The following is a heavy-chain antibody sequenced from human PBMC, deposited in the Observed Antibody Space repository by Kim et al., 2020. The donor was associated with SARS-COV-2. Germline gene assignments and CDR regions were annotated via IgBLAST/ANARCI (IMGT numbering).Heavy chain of an antibody. CDR2: ISSNSATI. Sequence: GGSLRLSWAASGFTFTSYSMNWVRQPPGKGLEWVSYISSNSATIYYADSVKGRFTISRDNAYNSLYLQMDSLRAEDTAVYYCARGYYGDYTGLDSWGQGTLVTVSS. J-gene: IGHJ4*02. D-gene: IGHD4-17*01. CDR1: GFTFTSYS. CDR3: ARGYYGDYTGLDS. V-gene: IGHV3-48*04.